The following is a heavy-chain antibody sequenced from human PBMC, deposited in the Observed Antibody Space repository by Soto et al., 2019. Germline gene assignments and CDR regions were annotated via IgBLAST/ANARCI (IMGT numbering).Heavy chain of an antibody. J-gene: IGHJ3*02. CDR3: ARPLYSSGWEGYDAFDI. Sequence: QVQLVQSGAEVKKPGSSVKVSCKASGGTFSSYTISWVRQALGQGLEWMGRIIPILGIANYAQKFQGRVTITADKSTSTAYMELSSLRSEDTAVYYCARPLYSSGWEGYDAFDIWGQGTMVTVSS. D-gene: IGHD6-19*01. CDR2: IIPILGIA. CDR1: GGTFSSYT. V-gene: IGHV1-69*02.